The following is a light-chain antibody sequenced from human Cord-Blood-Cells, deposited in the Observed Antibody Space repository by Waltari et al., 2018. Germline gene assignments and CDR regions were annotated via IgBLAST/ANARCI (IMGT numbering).Light chain of an antibody. CDR3: QQYNNWPPYT. V-gene: IGKV3-15*01. CDR2: GAS. J-gene: IGKJ2*01. CDR1: QSVSSN. Sequence: EIVMTQSPATPSASPGERATISCRPSQSVSSNLAWYQQKPGQAPRLLIYGASTRATGIPARFSGSGSGTEFTLTISSLQSEDFAVYYCQQYNNWPPYTFGQGTKLEIK.